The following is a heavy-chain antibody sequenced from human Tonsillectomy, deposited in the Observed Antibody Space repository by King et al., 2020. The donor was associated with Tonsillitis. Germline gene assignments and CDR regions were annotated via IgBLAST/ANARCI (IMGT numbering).Heavy chain of an antibody. V-gene: IGHV4-39*01. CDR1: GGSVRSSSYY. Sequence: QLQESGPGLVRPSETLSLTCTVSGGSVRSSSYYWGWIRQPPGKGLEWIATMYFSGSTYYNPSLKSRVTTSVDTSKSQFSLSLSSVTAADTAVYYCAGLQYSGSSSTEYYFDFWGQGTLVTVSS. CDR2: MYFSGST. D-gene: IGHD6-6*01. CDR3: AGLQYSGSSSTEYYFDF. J-gene: IGHJ4*02.